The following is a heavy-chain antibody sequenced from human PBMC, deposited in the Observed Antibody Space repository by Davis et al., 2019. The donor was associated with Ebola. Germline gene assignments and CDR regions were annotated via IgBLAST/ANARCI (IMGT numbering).Heavy chain of an antibody. D-gene: IGHD2-15*01. CDR3: ARGPPMTPPHYYYYGMDV. V-gene: IGHV1-46*01. J-gene: IGHJ6*02. CDR2: INPSGGST. Sequence: AASVKVSCKASGGTFSSYAISWVRQAPGQGLEWMGIINPSGGSTSYAQKFQGRVTMTRDTSTSTVYMELSSLRSEDTAVYYCARGPPMTPPHYYYYGMDVWGQGTTVTVSS. CDR1: GGTFSSYA.